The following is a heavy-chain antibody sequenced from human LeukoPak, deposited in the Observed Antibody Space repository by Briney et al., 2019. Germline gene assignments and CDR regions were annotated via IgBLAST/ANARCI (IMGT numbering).Heavy chain of an antibody. CDR3: ARPGITGTTVSYFDY. Sequence: SETLSLTCTVSGGSISSSSYYWGWIRQPPGKGLEWIGGIYCSGSTYYNPSLKSRVTISVDTSKYQFSLKLSSVTAADTAVYYCARPGITGTTVSYFDYWGQGTLVTVSS. D-gene: IGHD1-7*01. CDR2: IYCSGST. J-gene: IGHJ4*02. V-gene: IGHV4-39*01. CDR1: GGSISSSSYY.